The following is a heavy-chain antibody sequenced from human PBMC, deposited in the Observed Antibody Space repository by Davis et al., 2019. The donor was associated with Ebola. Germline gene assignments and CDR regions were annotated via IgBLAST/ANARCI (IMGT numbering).Heavy chain of an antibody. CDR2: IKQDGSEK. CDR3: AKGLHQDYYGMDV. D-gene: IGHD2-2*01. Sequence: PGGSLRLSCAASGFTFSSYWMSWVRQAPGKGLEWVANIKQDGSEKYYVDSVKGRFTISRDNAKNSLYLQMNSLRAEDTALYYCAKGLHQDYYGMDVWGKGTTVTVSS. V-gene: IGHV3-7*03. J-gene: IGHJ6*04. CDR1: GFTFSSYW.